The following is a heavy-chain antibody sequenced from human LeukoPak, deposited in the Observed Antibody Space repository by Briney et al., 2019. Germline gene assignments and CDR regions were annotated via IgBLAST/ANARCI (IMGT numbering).Heavy chain of an antibody. CDR3: AKDSREYTGYYYGMDV. CDR2: ISGSGDST. J-gene: IGHJ6*02. D-gene: IGHD6-6*01. V-gene: IGHV3-23*01. Sequence: GGSLRLSCAASGFTFSSYAMSWVRQAPGKGLEWVSAISGSGDSTYCADSVKGRFTISRDNSKNTLYLQMNSLRAEDTAVYYCAKDSREYTGYYYGMDVWGQGTTVTVSS. CDR1: GFTFSSYA.